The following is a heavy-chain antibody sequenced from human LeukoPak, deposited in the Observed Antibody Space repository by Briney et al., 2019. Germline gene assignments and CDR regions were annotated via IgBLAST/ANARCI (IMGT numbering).Heavy chain of an antibody. V-gene: IGHV2-5*02. Sequence: SGPTLVNPTQTLTLTCTFSGFSLSTSGVGVGWIRQPPVKALEWLALIYWDDDKRYSPSLKSRLTITKDTSKNQVVLTMTNMDPVDTATYYCAHASSGYYYRAFDIWGQGTMVTVSS. CDR3: AHASSGYYYRAFDI. CDR2: IYWDDDK. CDR1: GFSLSTSGVG. J-gene: IGHJ3*02. D-gene: IGHD3-22*01.